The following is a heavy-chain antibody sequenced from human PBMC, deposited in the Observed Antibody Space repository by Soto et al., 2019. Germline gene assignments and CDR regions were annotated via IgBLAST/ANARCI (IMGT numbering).Heavy chain of an antibody. CDR2: IYPGDSDT. CDR3: ARTSGIAVAGTSFGY. D-gene: IGHD6-19*01. CDR1: GYSFTSYW. V-gene: IGHV5-51*01. Sequence: GESLKISCKGSGYSFTSYWIGWVRQMPGKGLEWMGIIYPGDSDTRYSPSFQGQVTISADKSISTAYLQWSSLKASDTAMYYCARTSGIAVAGTSFGYWGQGTLVTVSS. J-gene: IGHJ4*02.